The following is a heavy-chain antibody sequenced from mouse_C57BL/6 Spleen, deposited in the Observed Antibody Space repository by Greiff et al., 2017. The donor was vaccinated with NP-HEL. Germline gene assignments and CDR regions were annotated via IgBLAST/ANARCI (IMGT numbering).Heavy chain of an antibody. CDR3: ARWGTTVVYWYFDV. V-gene: IGHV1-26*01. Sequence: EVQLQQSGPELVKPGASVKISCKASGYTFTDYYMNWVKQSHGKSLEWIGDINPNNGGTSYNQKFKGKATLTVDKSSSTAYMELRSLTSEDSAVYYCARWGTTVVYWYFDVWGTGTTVTVSS. J-gene: IGHJ1*03. CDR1: GYTFTDYY. CDR2: INPNNGGT. D-gene: IGHD1-1*01.